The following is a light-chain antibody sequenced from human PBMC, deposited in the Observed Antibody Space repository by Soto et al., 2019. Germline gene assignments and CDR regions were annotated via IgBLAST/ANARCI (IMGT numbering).Light chain of an antibody. J-gene: IGKJ2*01. CDR3: MQALQTPPYT. Sequence: DIVMTQSPLSLPVTPGEPASISCRSSQSLLHSNGYNYLDWYLQKPGQSPQLLIYWGSNRASGVPDRFSGNGSGTDFTLKITRVEAEDVGVYYCMQALQTPPYTFGQGTKLEIK. CDR2: WGS. V-gene: IGKV2-28*01. CDR1: QSLLHSNGYNY.